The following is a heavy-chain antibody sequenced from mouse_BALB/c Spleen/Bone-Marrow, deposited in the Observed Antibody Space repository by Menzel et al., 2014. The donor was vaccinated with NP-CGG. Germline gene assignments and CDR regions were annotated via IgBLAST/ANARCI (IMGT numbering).Heavy chain of an antibody. CDR3: ANYDYGWYFDV. V-gene: IGHV14-3*02. Sequence: VQLQQSGAELVKPGASVKLSRTASGFNIKDTYMHWVKQRPERGLEWIGRIDPANGNTKYDPKFQGKATITADTSSNTAYLQLGSLTSEDTAVYYCANYDYGWYFDVWGAGTTVTVSS. J-gene: IGHJ1*01. CDR1: GFNIKDTY. D-gene: IGHD2-4*01. CDR2: IDPANGNT.